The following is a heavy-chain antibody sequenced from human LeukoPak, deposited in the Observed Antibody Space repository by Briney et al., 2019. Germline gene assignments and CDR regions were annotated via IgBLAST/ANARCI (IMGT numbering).Heavy chain of an antibody. D-gene: IGHD3-9*01. J-gene: IGHJ4*02. V-gene: IGHV4-59*08. CDR2: IYYTGST. CDR3: ARHGEYYDILTGYYNPPYYFDY. Sequence: SETLSLTCTVSGGSINTYYWTWVRQPPGKGLEWIGYIYYTGSTTYNPSLESRVTISVDTSKNQFSLKLSSVTAADTAVYYCARHGEYYDILTGYYNPPYYFDYWGQGTLVTVSS. CDR1: GGSINTYY.